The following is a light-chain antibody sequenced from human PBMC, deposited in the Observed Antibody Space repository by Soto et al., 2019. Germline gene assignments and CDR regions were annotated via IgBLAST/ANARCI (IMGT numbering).Light chain of an antibody. J-gene: IGKJ5*01. Sequence: EIGLRQSPATLSLSPGERATLSCRASQSVSNNYLAWYQQKPGQAPRLLIYDASNRATGIPARFSGSGSGTDFTLTISSLEPEDFAVYYCQQRSNWPPITFGQGTRLEIK. V-gene: IGKV3-11*01. CDR2: DAS. CDR3: QQRSNWPPIT. CDR1: QSVSNNY.